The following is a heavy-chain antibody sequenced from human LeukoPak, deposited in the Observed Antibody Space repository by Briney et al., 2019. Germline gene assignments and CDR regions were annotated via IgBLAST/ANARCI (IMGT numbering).Heavy chain of an antibody. CDR1: GFTFSSYA. D-gene: IGHD3-16*02. Sequence: GGSLRLSCAASGFTFSSYAMHWVRQAPGKGLEYVSAISSNGGSTYYANSVKGRFTISRDNSKNTLYLQMGSLRAEDMAVYYCARGLHLGELSLFDYWGQGTLVTVSS. J-gene: IGHJ4*02. CDR2: ISSNGGST. V-gene: IGHV3-64*01. CDR3: ARGLHLGELSLFDY.